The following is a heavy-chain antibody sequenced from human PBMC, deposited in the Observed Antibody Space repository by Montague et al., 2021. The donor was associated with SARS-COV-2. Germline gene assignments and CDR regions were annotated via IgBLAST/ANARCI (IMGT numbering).Heavy chain of an antibody. CDR2: TYYMLKWYN. CDR1: GDSVSINSAT. D-gene: IGHD1-1*01. Sequence: CAISGDSVSINSATWNWVRQSPSRGPDWLVRTYYMLKWYNDYAVSVRGRVTINPETSKNQFSLQLNSVTPEDTAIYYCTSGREGNYNVMDVWGPGTTVTVSS. V-gene: IGHV6-1*01. J-gene: IGHJ6*02. CDR3: TSGREGNYNVMDV.